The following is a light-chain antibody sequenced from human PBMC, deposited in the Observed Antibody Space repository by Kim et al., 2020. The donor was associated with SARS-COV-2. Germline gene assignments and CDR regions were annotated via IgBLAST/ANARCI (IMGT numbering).Light chain of an antibody. CDR1: NNNVGNQG. CDR3: AAWDSSLSAWV. Sequence: QAGLTQPPSVSKGLRQTATLTCTGNNNNVGNQGAAWLQQHQGHPPKLLSYRNNNRPSGISERLSASRSGSTASLTITGLQPEDEADYYCAAWDSSLSAWVFGGGTQLTVL. V-gene: IGLV10-54*01. J-gene: IGLJ3*02. CDR2: RNN.